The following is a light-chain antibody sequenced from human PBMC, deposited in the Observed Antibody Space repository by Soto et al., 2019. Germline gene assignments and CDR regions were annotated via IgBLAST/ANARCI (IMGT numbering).Light chain of an antibody. CDR2: DVS. CDR3: SSYTSSSTLHYV. Sequence: QSVLTQPASVSGFPGQSITISCTGTSSDVGGYNYVSWYQQHPGKAPKLMIYDVSNRPSGVSNRFSGSKSGNTASLTISGLQAEDEADYYCSSYTSSSTLHYVFGTGTKVTVL. V-gene: IGLV2-14*01. CDR1: SSDVGGYNY. J-gene: IGLJ1*01.